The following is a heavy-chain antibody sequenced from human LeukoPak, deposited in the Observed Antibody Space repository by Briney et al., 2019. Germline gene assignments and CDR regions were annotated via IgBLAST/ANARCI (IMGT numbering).Heavy chain of an antibody. CDR3: ARVRCSSTSCYPWFDP. Sequence: SETLSLTCTVSGGSISSYYWSWIRQPPGKGLEWIGYIYYSGSTNYNPSLKSRVTISVDTSKNQFSLKLSSVTAADTAVYYCARVRCSSTSCYPWFDPWGQGTLVTVSS. D-gene: IGHD2-2*01. CDR2: IYYSGST. J-gene: IGHJ5*02. CDR1: GGSISSYY. V-gene: IGHV4-59*01.